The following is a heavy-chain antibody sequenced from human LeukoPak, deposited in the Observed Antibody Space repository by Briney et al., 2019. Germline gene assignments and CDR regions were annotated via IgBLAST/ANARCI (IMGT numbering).Heavy chain of an antibody. CDR3: ARGRNVVRRYFDWLYALGPYYYYGMDV. Sequence: ASVKVSCKASGYTFTSYDINWVRQATGQGLEWMGWMNPNSGNTGYAQKFQGRVTMTRNTSISTAYMELSSLRSEDTAVYYCARGRNVVRRYFDWLYALGPYYYYGMDVWGQGTTVTVSS. CDR1: GYTFTSYD. J-gene: IGHJ6*02. CDR2: MNPNSGNT. V-gene: IGHV1-8*01. D-gene: IGHD3-9*01.